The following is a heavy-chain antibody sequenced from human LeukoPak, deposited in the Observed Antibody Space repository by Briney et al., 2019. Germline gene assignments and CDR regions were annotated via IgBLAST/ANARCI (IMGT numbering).Heavy chain of an antibody. Sequence: SETLSLTCTVSGGSISSGSYYWSWIRQPAGKGLEWIGRIYTSGSTNYNPSLKSRVTISVATSKNQFSLKLSSVTAADTAVYYCARGDGYNPGGFDPWGQGTLVTVSS. V-gene: IGHV4-61*02. CDR2: IYTSGST. J-gene: IGHJ5*02. CDR1: GGSISSGSYY. D-gene: IGHD5-24*01. CDR3: ARGDGYNPGGFDP.